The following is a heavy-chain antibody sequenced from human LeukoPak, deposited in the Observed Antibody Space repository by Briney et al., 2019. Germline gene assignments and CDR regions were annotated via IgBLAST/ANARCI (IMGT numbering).Heavy chain of an antibody. D-gene: IGHD6-6*01. Sequence: ASVKASCKASGYTFTGYYMHWVRQAPGQGLEWMGWINPNSGGTNYAQKFQGRVTMTRDTSISTAYMELSRLRSDDTAVYYCARSPPRLGYFDYWGQGTLVTVSS. V-gene: IGHV1-2*02. CDR3: ARSPPRLGYFDY. CDR2: INPNSGGT. J-gene: IGHJ4*02. CDR1: GYTFTGYY.